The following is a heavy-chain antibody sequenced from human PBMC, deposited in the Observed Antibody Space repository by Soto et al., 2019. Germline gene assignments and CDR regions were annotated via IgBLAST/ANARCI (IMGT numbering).Heavy chain of an antibody. V-gene: IGHV3-15*01. Sequence: GGSLRLSCAASGFTFRNAWMSWVRQAPGKGLEWVGRIKSKTDGGTTDYAAPVKGRFTISRDDSKNTLYLQMNSLKTEDTALYYCATDRWGRRAFDIWGQGTMVTVSS. D-gene: IGHD7-27*01. CDR1: GFTFRNAW. CDR3: ATDRWGRRAFDI. J-gene: IGHJ3*02. CDR2: IKSKTDGGTT.